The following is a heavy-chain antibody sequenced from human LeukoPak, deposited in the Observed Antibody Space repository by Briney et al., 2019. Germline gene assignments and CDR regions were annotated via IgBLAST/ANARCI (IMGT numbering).Heavy chain of an antibody. D-gene: IGHD6-19*01. CDR2: INPSGGST. Sequence: ASVKVSCKASGYTFTSYYMHWVRQDPGQGLEWMGIINPSGGSTSYAQKFQGRVTMTRDTSTSTVYMELSSLRSEDTAVYYCARDVPYSSGWSYYYYYGMDVWGQGTTVTVSS. J-gene: IGHJ6*02. CDR1: GYTFTSYY. V-gene: IGHV1-46*01. CDR3: ARDVPYSSGWSYYYYYGMDV.